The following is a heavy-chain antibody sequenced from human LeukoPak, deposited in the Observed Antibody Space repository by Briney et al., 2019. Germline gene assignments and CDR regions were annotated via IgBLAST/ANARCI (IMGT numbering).Heavy chain of an antibody. CDR1: GGSISSGGYY. D-gene: IGHD6-13*01. J-gene: IGHJ5*02. CDR2: IYYSGST. V-gene: IGHV4-31*03. CDR3: ARDNMPGIAAAGIFDNWFDP. Sequence: SESLSLTCTVSGGSISSGGYYSSWLRQHPWNGLEWFGDIYYSGSTYYNPSLKSRVTISVDTSKNQFSLKLSSVTAADTAVYYCARDNMPGIAAAGIFDNWFDPWGQGTLVTVSS.